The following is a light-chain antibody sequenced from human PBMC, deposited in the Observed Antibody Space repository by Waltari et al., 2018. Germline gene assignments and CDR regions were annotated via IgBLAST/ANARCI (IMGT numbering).Light chain of an antibody. V-gene: IGLV6-57*02. J-gene: IGLJ2*01. Sequence: FMLTQPHSVSESPGKTVTISCTASSGRIATNYVHWYQQRPGSAPTTVVYDDRQRPAGVPDRFSGSIDDFSNSASLTSSELQTEYEANYYCQSYYNRSLVFGGGTRLTVL. CDR1: SGRIATNY. CDR3: QSYYNRSLV. CDR2: DDR.